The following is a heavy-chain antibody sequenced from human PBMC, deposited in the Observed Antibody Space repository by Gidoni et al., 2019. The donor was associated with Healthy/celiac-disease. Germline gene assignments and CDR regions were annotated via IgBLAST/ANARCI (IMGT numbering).Heavy chain of an antibody. CDR3: ARDLHYYDSSGYYYYYGMDV. V-gene: IGHV3-30*01. Sequence: QVQLVESGGGVVQPGRSLRLSCAASGFTFSSYAMPWVRQAPGKGLEWVAVISYDGSNKYYADSVKGRFTISRDNSKNTLYLQMNSLRAEDTAVYYCARDLHYYDSSGYYYYYGMDVWGQGTTVTVSS. J-gene: IGHJ6*02. CDR1: GFTFSSYA. CDR2: ISYDGSNK. D-gene: IGHD3-22*01.